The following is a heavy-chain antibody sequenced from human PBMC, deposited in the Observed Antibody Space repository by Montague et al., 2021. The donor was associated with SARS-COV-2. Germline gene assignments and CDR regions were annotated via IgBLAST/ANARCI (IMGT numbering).Heavy chain of an antibody. CDR3: AHRRSGMYGPDFDY. CDR1: GFSLSTSGVG. J-gene: IGHJ4*02. CDR2: IYWDDDK. Sequence: PALVKPTQTLTLTCTFSGFSLSTSGVGVGWIRQPPGKALEWLALIYWDDDKRYSTSLKSRLTITKDTSKNQVVLTMTNMDPVDTATYYCAHRRSGMYGPDFDYWGQGTLVTVSS. V-gene: IGHV2-5*02. D-gene: IGHD4-17*01.